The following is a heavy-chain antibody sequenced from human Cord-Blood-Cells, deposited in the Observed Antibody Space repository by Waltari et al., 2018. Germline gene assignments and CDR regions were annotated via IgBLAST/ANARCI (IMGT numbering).Heavy chain of an antibody. D-gene: IGHD1-1*01. V-gene: IGHV1-8*01. J-gene: IGHJ4*02. CDR2: MNPNSGNT. CDR1: GYTFTSYA. CDR3: HLELDY. Sequence: QVQLVQSGAEVKKPGASVKVSGKASGYTFTSYAITWVRQATGKGLEWMGWMNPNSGNTGYAQNVQGRVTMTRNTSISTAYMELSSLRSEDTAVYYWHLELDYWGQGTLVTVSS.